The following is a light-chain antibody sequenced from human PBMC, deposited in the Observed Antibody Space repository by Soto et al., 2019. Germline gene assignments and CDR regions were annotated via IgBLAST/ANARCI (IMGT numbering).Light chain of an antibody. CDR2: DAS. J-gene: IGKJ1*01. CDR1: QSIGNS. V-gene: IGKV3-11*01. Sequence: EIVLTQSPATMSLSPGDRATLSCRASQSIGNSFAWYQQKRGQPPRLLMYDASSRATGIPARFSGSGSGTDFTLTISSLEPEDFAVYFCQQGTFGQGTKVEI. CDR3: QQGT.